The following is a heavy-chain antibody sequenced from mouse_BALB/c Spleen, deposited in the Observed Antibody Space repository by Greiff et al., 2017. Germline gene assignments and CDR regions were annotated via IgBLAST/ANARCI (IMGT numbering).Heavy chain of an antibody. CDR2: ILPGSGST. CDR3: ARSPHGNYVRWFAY. CDR1: GYTFSSYW. J-gene: IGHJ3*01. Sequence: QVQLQQSGAELMKPGASVKISCKATGYTFSSYWIEWVKQRPGHGLEWIGEILPGSGSTNYNEKFKGKATFTADTSSNTAYMQLSSLTSEDSAVYYCARSPHGNYVRWFAYWGQGTLVTVSA. D-gene: IGHD2-1*01. V-gene: IGHV1-9*01.